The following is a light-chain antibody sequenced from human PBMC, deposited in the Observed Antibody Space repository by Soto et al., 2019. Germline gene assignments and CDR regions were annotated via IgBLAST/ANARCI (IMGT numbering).Light chain of an antibody. CDR1: QSVKGNY. Sequence: EIVLTQSPATLSLSPGKRATLSCRASQSVKGNYLAWYQQKPGQAPRLLIYGSFTRAIGIPDRFSGSGSGTDFTLNISSLQPEDAGTYYWRKYNSVPLTFGPGTKVDIK. V-gene: IGKV3-20*01. CDR3: RKYNSVPLT. CDR2: GSF. J-gene: IGKJ3*01.